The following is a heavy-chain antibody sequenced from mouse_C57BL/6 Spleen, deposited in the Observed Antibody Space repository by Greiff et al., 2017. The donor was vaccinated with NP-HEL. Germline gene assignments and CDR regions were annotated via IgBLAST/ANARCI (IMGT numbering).Heavy chain of an antibody. CDR1: GYTFTSYW. Sequence: QVQLQQSGAELVKPGASVKLSCKASGYTFTSYWMHWVKQRPGQGLEWIGMIHPNSGSTNYNEKFKSKATLTVDKSSSTAYMQLSSLTSEDSAVYYCARYTTVVAKAYAMDYWGQGTSVTVSS. CDR3: ARYTTVVAKAYAMDY. CDR2: IHPNSGST. D-gene: IGHD1-1*01. V-gene: IGHV1-64*01. J-gene: IGHJ4*01.